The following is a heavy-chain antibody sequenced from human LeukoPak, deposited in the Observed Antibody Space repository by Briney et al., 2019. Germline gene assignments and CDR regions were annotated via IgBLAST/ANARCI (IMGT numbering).Heavy chain of an antibody. V-gene: IGHV3-23*01. J-gene: IGHJ4*02. CDR1: GFTFNNYA. D-gene: IGHD6-19*01. CDR2: AISNGGST. Sequence: GGTLRLSCAASGFTFNNYAMTWVRQAPGEGLQWVSSAISNGGSTYHADSVRGRFTISRDNSKNTLYLQMNSLRAEDTAIYYWGGGGGGLTVAGRRGIDYWGQGSLVIVSS. CDR3: GGGGGGLTVAGRRGIDY.